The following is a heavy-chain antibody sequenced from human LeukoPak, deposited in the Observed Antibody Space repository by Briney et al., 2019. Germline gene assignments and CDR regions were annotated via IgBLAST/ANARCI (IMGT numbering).Heavy chain of an antibody. J-gene: IGHJ4*02. CDR3: ARQGRLTTFDY. CDR2: IYYSGST. CDR1: GGSISSSRYY. D-gene: IGHD4-11*01. Sequence: SETLSLTCTVPGGSISSSRYYWGWSRQPPGTGPGWIGSIYYSGSTYYNPSLKSRVTISVDTSKNQFSLKLSSVTAADTAVYYCARQGRLTTFDYWGQGTLVTVSS. V-gene: IGHV4-39*01.